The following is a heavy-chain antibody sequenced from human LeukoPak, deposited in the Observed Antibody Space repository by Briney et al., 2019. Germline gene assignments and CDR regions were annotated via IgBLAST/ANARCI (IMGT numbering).Heavy chain of an antibody. D-gene: IGHD3-9*01. V-gene: IGHV1-2*02. CDR1: GYTFTGYY. J-gene: IGHJ4*02. CDR3: ARGENYDILTGYHIHWGDY. CDR2: INPNSGGT. Sequence: ASVKVSCKASGYTFTGYYMHWVRLAPGQGLEWMGWINPNSGGTNYAQKFQGRVTMTRDTSISTAYMELSRLRSDDTAVYYCARGENYDILTGYHIHWGDYWGQGTLVTVSS.